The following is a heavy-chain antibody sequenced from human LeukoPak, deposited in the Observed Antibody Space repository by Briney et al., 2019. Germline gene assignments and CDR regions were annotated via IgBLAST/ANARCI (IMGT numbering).Heavy chain of an antibody. CDR2: IYYSGST. Sequence: SETLSLTCTVSGGSISSSSYYWGWIRQPPGKGLEWIGSIYYSGSTYYNPSLKSRVTISVDTSKNQFSLKLSSVTAADTAVYYCARRADDSSGYWVDWGQGTLVTVSS. V-gene: IGHV4-39*07. CDR1: GGSISSSSYY. CDR3: ARRADDSSGYWVD. J-gene: IGHJ4*02. D-gene: IGHD3-22*01.